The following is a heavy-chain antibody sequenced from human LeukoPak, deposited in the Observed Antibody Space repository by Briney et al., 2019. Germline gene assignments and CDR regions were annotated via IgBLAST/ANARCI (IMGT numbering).Heavy chain of an antibody. D-gene: IGHD2-15*01. CDR3: ARGVVVVVAATTEYYFDY. Sequence: GGSLRLSCAASGFTFSSYGMHWVSQAPGKWLEWEAVIWYDGSNKYYADSVKGRFTISRDNSKNTLYLQMNSLRAEDTAVYYCARGVVVVVAATTEYYFDYWGQGTLVTVSS. J-gene: IGHJ4*02. V-gene: IGHV3-33*01. CDR1: GFTFSSYG. CDR2: IWYDGSNK.